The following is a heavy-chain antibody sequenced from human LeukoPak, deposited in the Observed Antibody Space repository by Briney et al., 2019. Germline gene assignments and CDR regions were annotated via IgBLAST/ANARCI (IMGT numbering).Heavy chain of an antibody. Sequence: SETLSLTCTVSGGSISSYYWSWIRQPAGKGLEWIGRIYTSGSTNYNPSLKSRATMSVDTSKNQFSLKLRSVTAADTAVYYCARDRGYCTNGVCYTDNWFDPWGQGTLVTVSS. D-gene: IGHD2-8*01. V-gene: IGHV4-4*07. CDR3: ARDRGYCTNGVCYTDNWFDP. CDR2: IYTSGST. J-gene: IGHJ5*02. CDR1: GGSISSYY.